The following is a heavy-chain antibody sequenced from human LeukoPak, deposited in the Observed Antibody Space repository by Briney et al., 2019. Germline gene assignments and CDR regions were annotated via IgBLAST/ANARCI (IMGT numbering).Heavy chain of an antibody. V-gene: IGHV3-30-3*01. CDR1: GFTFSTYP. CDR3: ARERQWLTHAFDI. Sequence: PGGSLRLSCAASGFTFSTYPMHWVRQAPGKGLEWVAVMSFDGDSEYYSDSVRGRFTVSRDNAKNTLYLQMNSLRAEDTAVYYCARERQWLTHAFDIWGQGTMVTVSS. CDR2: MSFDGDSE. J-gene: IGHJ3*02. D-gene: IGHD6-19*01.